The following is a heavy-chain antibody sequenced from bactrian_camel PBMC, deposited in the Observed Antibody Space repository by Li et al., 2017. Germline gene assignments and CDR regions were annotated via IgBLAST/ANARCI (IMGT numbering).Heavy chain of an antibody. V-gene: IGHV3S63*01. CDR1: GDEGAPLC. CDR2: FDSKATFT. J-gene: IGHJ4*01. Sequence: HVQLVESGGGSVQAGGSLKLSCELSGDEGAPLCMGWFRQGPGKEREEVAHFDSKATFTYSDSVKGRFTVSIDNAKSTMYLQMNDLKPEDTAMYYCAARPSYLCPPSQDVYTYWGRGPRSPS. D-gene: IGHD1*01.